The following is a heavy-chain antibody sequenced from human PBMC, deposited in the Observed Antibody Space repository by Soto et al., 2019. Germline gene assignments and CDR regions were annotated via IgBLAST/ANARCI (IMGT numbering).Heavy chain of an antibody. CDR2: IYYSGST. J-gene: IGHJ4*02. CDR3: ARAWGEAFDY. CDR1: GGSISSSSYY. V-gene: IGHV4-39*07. Sequence: SETLSLTCTVSGGSISSSSYYWGWIRQPTGKGLEWIGYIYYSGSTNYNPSLKSRVTISVDTSKNQFSLKLSSVTAADTAVYYCARAWGEAFDYWGQGTLVTVSS. D-gene: IGHD3-16*01.